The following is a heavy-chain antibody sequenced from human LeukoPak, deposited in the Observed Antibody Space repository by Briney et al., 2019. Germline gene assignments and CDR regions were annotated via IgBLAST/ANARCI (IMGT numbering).Heavy chain of an antibody. CDR2: IIPIRDIA. CDR1: GCTFSSYS. CDR3: AVGVVAATYFEY. Sequence: ASVKVSCKASGCTFSSYSISWVRQAPGQALEWMVRIIPIRDIANYAQKFQGRVTITADKSTSTAYVELSSLRSEDTAVHYCAVGVVAATYFEYWGERTLVTVSS. D-gene: IGHD2-15*01. J-gene: IGHJ4*02. V-gene: IGHV1-69*02.